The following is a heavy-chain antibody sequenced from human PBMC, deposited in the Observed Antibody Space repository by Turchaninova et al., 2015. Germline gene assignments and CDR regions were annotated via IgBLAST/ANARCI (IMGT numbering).Heavy chain of an antibody. CDR1: GFTFGRSA. J-gene: IGHJ4*02. V-gene: IGHV3-23*04. CDR2: SSGSGSST. CDR3: AKAPGADGY. Sequence: EVQLVESGGTLVQPGGSLGLSCAASGFTFGRSAMTWVRQAPRKGLEWVSASSGSGSSTYYADSVKGRFTISRDNSKNTLYLEMNSLRAEDTAVYYCAKAPGADGYWGQGTLVTVSS.